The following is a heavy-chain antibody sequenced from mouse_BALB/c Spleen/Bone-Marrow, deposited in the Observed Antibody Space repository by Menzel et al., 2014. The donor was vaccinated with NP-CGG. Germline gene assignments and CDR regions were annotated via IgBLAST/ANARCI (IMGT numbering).Heavy chain of an antibody. Sequence: LVKPGASVKLTCKASGNTFTSYWITWINQRPGQGLEWIGRIAPGSGSTYYNEMFKGKATLTVDTSSSTAYIQLSSLSSEDSSVYFCARDSNYYQTYPMAYWGYGSLAT. CDR3: ARDSNYYQTYPMAY. CDR1: GNTFTSYW. J-gene: IGHJ4*01. CDR2: IAPGSGST. V-gene: IGHV1S41*01. D-gene: IGHD1-1*01.